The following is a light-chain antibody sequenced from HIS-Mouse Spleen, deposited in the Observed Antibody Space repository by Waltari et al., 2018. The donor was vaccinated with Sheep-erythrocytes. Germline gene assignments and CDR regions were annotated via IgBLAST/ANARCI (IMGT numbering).Light chain of an antibody. Sequence: EXVLTQSPAXLSXSXGERATPSCRARQSVXSYLAWSQQKPGQAPRLLIYDASNXATGIPXRFSGSGSGTDFTLTISSLEPEDFAXYYCXQRSNWXTFGQGTKLEIK. CDR2: DAS. J-gene: IGKJ2*01. V-gene: IGKV3-11*01. CDR1: QSVXSY. CDR3: XQRSNWXT.